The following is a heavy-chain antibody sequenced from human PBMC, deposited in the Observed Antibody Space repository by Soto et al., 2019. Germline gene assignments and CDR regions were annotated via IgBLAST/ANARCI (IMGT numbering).Heavy chain of an antibody. CDR2: TYYRSKWYN. J-gene: IGHJ3*01. V-gene: IGHV6-1*01. D-gene: IGHD1-1*01. Sequence: PSQTLSLSCAVSGGSVSSSSAAWSWIRQCPSRGLEWLGRTYYRSKWYNDYAETVKSRISINPDTSKNQLSLQLNSVTPEDTAVYYCARDLPPPTRAIDVSGQATMVTGS. CDR1: GGSVSSSSAA. CDR3: ARDLPPPTRAIDV.